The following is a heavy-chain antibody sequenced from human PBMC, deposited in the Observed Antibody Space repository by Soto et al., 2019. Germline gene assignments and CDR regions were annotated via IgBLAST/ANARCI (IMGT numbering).Heavy chain of an antibody. CDR2: INAGNGNT. D-gene: IGHD2-21*02. CDR3: ARSIVVVTALDY. V-gene: IGHV1-3*05. CDR1: GYTFTSYA. Sequence: QVQLVQSGAEEKKPGASVKVSCKASGYTFTSYAMHWVRQAPGQRLEWMGWINAGNGNTKYSQKFRGXVXXXRXXSASTAYMELSSLRSEDTAVYYCARSIVVVTALDYWGQGTPVTVSS. J-gene: IGHJ4*02.